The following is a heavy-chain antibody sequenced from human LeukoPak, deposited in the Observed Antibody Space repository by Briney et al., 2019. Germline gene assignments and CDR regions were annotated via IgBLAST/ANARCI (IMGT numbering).Heavy chain of an antibody. Sequence: SETLSLTRTVSGGSISSSSYYWGWIRQPPGKGLEWIGSIYHSGSTYYNPSLKSRVTISVDTSKNQFSLKLSSVTAADTAVYYCARDQLELLGGYYMDVWGKGTTVTVSS. J-gene: IGHJ6*03. CDR2: IYHSGST. CDR1: GGSISSSSYY. D-gene: IGHD1-7*01. CDR3: ARDQLELLGGYYMDV. V-gene: IGHV4-39*07.